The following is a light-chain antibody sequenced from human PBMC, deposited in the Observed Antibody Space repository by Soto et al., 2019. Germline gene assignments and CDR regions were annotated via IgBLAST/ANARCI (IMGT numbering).Light chain of an antibody. CDR1: QYVSSSY. CDR3: QHYGSSLFT. Sequence: EIVLTQSPGTLSLSPGERATLSCRASQYVSSSYLAWYQQKPGQAPRLLIYGASSRATGIPDRFSGSGSGTDFTLTISRLEPEDFAVYYCQHYGSSLFTFGPGTKVDIK. V-gene: IGKV3-20*01. CDR2: GAS. J-gene: IGKJ3*01.